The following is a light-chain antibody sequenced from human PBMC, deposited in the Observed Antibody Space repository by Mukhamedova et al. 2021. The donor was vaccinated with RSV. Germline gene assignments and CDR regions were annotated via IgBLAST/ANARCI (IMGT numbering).Light chain of an antibody. Sequence: GTNSDVGGYNYVSWYQQHPGKAPKLMIYDVSKRPSGVPDRFSGSKSGNTASLTISGLQAEDEADYYCCSYAGSYVVFGGGTKLTVL. J-gene: IGLJ2*01. CDR2: DVS. CDR1: NSDVGGYNY. V-gene: IGLV2-11*01. CDR3: CSYAGSYVV.